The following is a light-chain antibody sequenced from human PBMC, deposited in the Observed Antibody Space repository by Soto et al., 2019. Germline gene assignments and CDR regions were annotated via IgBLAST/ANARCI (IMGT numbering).Light chain of an antibody. Sequence: QSALTQPRSVSGSPGQSVTISCTGTSSDVGGYNYVSWYQQHPGKAPKLMISDVSKRPSGVPDRFSGSKSGNTASLTISGLQAEDEADYYCCSYAASYTFVFGGGTKLTVL. J-gene: IGLJ2*01. CDR1: SSDVGGYNY. CDR3: CSYAASYTFV. V-gene: IGLV2-11*01. CDR2: DVS.